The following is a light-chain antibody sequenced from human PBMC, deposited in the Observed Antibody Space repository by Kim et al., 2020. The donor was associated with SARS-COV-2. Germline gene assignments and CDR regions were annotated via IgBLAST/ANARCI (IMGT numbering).Light chain of an antibody. CDR2: TNI. CDR1: SSNTRMMT. Sequence: GVTLSCSGTSSNTRMMTVNRSRQFPGMAPELLILTNIPRSSGSHARFYGSKSGPSVALAISGLQSEDEAIYYCSAWDDGLGGPVFGGGTQLTVL. J-gene: IGLJ7*01. V-gene: IGLV1-44*01. CDR3: SAWDDGLGGPV.